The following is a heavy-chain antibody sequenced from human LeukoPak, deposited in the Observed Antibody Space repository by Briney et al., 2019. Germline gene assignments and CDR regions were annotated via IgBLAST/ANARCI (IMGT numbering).Heavy chain of an antibody. CDR2: ISSSGRTT. J-gene: IGHJ4*02. CDR3: ARDYYDSSGVGFDN. V-gene: IGHV3-11*01. CDR1: GFTFSDHY. Sequence: GGPLRLSCAASGFTFSDHYMSWIRQAPGQGLEWVSYISSSGRTTYYADSVKGRFTISRDNAKNSLYLQMNSLRAEDRAVYYCARDYYDSSGVGFDNWGQGTLVTVSS. D-gene: IGHD3-22*01.